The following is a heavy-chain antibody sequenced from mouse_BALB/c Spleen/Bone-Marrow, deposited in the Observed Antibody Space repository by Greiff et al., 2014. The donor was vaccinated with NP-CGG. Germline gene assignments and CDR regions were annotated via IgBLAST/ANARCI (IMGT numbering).Heavy chain of an antibody. CDR1: GFNIKDTY. Sequence: EVQLQQSGAELVKPGASVKLSCTASGFNIKDTYMHWVKQRPEQGLEWIGRIDPANGNTKYDPKFQGKATITADTSSNTAYLQISSLTYKDTTVYYCARYLYGYEASFDYWGQGTTLTVSS. CDR2: IDPANGNT. D-gene: IGHD1-1*01. J-gene: IGHJ2*01. CDR3: ARYLYGYEASFDY. V-gene: IGHV14-3*02.